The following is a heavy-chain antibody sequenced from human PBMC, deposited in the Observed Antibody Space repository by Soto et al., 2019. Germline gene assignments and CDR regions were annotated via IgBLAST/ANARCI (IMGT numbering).Heavy chain of an antibody. CDR2: IYPGDSDT. CDR1: GYSFTSYW. D-gene: IGHD6-19*01. Sequence: GESLKISCKGSGYSFTSYWIGWVRQMPGKGLEWMGIIYPGDSDTRYSPSFQGQVTISADKSISTAYLQWSSLKASDTAMYYCAIGWVDSSGWYTALDAFDIWGQGTMVTVSS. J-gene: IGHJ3*02. V-gene: IGHV5-51*01. CDR3: AIGWVDSSGWYTALDAFDI.